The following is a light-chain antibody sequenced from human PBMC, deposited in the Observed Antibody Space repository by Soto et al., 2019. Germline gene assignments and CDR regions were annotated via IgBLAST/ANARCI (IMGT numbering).Light chain of an antibody. CDR1: SSDVGTYNL. Sequence: QSALTQPASVSGSPGQSITISCTGTSSDVGTYNLVSWHQHHPGKAPKLIIYEGSKRPSGVSNRFYGSKSGNTASLTISGLQAEDEADYYCCSFAVVSTLVFGGGTK. CDR3: CSFAVVSTLV. CDR2: EGS. V-gene: IGLV2-23*01. J-gene: IGLJ2*01.